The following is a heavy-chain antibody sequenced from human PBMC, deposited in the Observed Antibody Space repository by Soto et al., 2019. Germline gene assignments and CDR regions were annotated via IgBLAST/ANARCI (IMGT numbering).Heavy chain of an antibody. J-gene: IGHJ2*01. CDR1: GFTFSDYY. CDR2: ISSSSSYT. V-gene: IGHV3-11*05. Sequence: QVQLVESGGGLVKPGGSLRLSCAASGFTFSDYYMSWIRQAPGKGPEWVSYISSSSSYTNYADSVKGRFTISRDNAKNSLYLQMNSLRAEDTAVYYCARIIAAAGGRRYFDLWGRGTLVTVSS. CDR3: ARIIAAAGGRRYFDL. D-gene: IGHD6-13*01.